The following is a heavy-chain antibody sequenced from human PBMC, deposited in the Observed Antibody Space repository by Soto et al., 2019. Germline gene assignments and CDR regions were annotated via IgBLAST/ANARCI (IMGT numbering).Heavy chain of an antibody. CDR3: AKDTGNYRVGDY. Sequence: QVQLLESGGGVVQPGRSLRLSCAASRFTFGTYGMHWVRQAPGKGLEWVAAISYDGTTKYYADSVKGRFTTSRDNSKNALYLQMNSLRAEDTALYYCAKDTGNYRVGDYWGQGTLVTVSS. J-gene: IGHJ4*02. CDR1: RFTFGTYG. CDR2: ISYDGTTK. V-gene: IGHV3-30*18. D-gene: IGHD1-7*01.